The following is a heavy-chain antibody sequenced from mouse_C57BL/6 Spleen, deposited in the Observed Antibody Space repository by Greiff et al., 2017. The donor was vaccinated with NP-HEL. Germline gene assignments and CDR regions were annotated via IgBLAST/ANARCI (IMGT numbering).Heavy chain of an antibody. CDR1: GYAFSSYW. CDR3: ARRVASPSAMDY. Sequence: VQLQQSGAELVKPGASVKISCKASGYAFSSYWMNWVKQRPGKGLEWIGQIYPGDGDTNYNGKFKGKATLTADKSSSTAYMQLSSLTSEDSAVFFCARRVASPSAMDYWGQGTSLTVSS. D-gene: IGHD6-1*01. J-gene: IGHJ4*01. CDR2: IYPGDGDT. V-gene: IGHV1-80*01.